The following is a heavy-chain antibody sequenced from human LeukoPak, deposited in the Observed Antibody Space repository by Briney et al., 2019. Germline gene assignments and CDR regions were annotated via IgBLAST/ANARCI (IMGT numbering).Heavy chain of an antibody. CDR1: GFTFSSYA. D-gene: IGHD3-22*01. Sequence: GGSLRLSCADSGFTFSSYAMSSVREAPGKGVEWVSAISGSGGSTYYADSVKGRFTISRDNSKNTLYLQMNSLRAEDTAVYYCAKGPSPTMIVLEYYFDYWGQGTLVTVSS. J-gene: IGHJ4*02. CDR2: ISGSGGST. V-gene: IGHV3-23*01. CDR3: AKGPSPTMIVLEYYFDY.